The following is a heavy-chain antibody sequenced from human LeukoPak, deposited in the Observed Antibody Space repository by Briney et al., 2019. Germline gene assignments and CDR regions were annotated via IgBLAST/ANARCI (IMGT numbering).Heavy chain of an antibody. V-gene: IGHV3-21*01. CDR1: GLTFSRYT. D-gene: IGHD6-19*01. Sequence: GGSLRVSCGASGLTFSRYTMNWVGQAPGKGLKWVSSISITGSYIYYAHSAKGRFTIYRDNAKNSLYLQMNSLRAGDTAVYYCAREPGSGPLYWRQGTLVTVSS. J-gene: IGHJ4*02. CDR2: ISITGSYI. CDR3: AREPGSGPLY.